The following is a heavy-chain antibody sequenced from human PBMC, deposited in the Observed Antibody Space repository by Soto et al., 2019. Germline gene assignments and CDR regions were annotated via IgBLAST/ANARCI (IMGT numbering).Heavy chain of an antibody. Sequence: SVKVSCKASGGTFSSYAISWVRQAPGQGLEWMGGIIPIFGTANYAQKFQGRVTITADESTSTAYMELSSLRSEDTAVYYCAKSIAARPRRDYYYGMDVWGQGTTVTLSS. D-gene: IGHD6-6*01. CDR3: AKSIAARPRRDYYYGMDV. J-gene: IGHJ6*02. CDR1: GGTFSSYA. CDR2: IIPIFGTA. V-gene: IGHV1-69*13.